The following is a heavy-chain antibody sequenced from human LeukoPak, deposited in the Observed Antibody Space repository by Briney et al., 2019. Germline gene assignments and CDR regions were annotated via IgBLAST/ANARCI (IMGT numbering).Heavy chain of an antibody. Sequence: GESLKISCNGSGYXFTNYWICWVRQMPGEGLEWMGIIFPGDSDTRYSPSFEGQVTISADKSITTAYLQWSSLKASDSAMYYCARRDGGANYWYFDVWGRGTLVTVSS. D-gene: IGHD2-15*01. V-gene: IGHV5-51*01. CDR1: GYXFTNYW. CDR2: IFPGDSDT. J-gene: IGHJ2*01. CDR3: ARRDGGANYWYFDV.